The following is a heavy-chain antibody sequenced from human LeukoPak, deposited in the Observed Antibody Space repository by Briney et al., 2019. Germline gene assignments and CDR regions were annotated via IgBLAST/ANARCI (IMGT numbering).Heavy chain of an antibody. D-gene: IGHD3-16*01. CDR3: SRGGRVGDYAPFDY. CDR2: INHSGNT. V-gene: IGHV4-34*01. J-gene: IGHJ4*02. CDR1: GESFSGYY. Sequence: SETLSLTCAVYGESFSGYYWSWIRQPPGKGLEWIGEINHSGNTNYNPSLKSRVTISLVTSKNQFSLNLNSVTAADTAVYYCSRGGRVGDYAPFDYWGQGTLVTVSS.